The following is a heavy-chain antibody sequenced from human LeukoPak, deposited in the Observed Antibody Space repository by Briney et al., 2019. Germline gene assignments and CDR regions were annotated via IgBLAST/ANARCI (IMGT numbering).Heavy chain of an antibody. Sequence: GGSMRLSCAASGFTFSSYSMNWVRPAPVRGLESVSSISSSSCYIYYADSVKGRFTISRDNAKNSLYLQMNSLRAEDTAVYYCARGIHYYDSSGYEFDYWGQGTLVTVSS. J-gene: IGHJ4*02. CDR2: ISSSSCYI. CDR1: GFTFSSYS. V-gene: IGHV3-21*01. D-gene: IGHD3-22*01. CDR3: ARGIHYYDSSGYEFDY.